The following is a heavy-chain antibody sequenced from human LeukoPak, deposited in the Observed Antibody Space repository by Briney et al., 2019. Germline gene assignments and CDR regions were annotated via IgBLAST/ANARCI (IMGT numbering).Heavy chain of an antibody. CDR1: GFSFDDYA. CDR2: ISWNSGSI. Sequence: HPGRSLRLSCAASGFSFDDYAMHWVRQAPGKGPEWVSGISWNSGSIGYADSVKGRFTISRDNAKNSLYLQMNSLRAEDTALYYCAKDGDSSGFLYYFAYWGQGTLVTVSS. CDR3: AKDGDSSGFLYYFAY. D-gene: IGHD3-22*01. V-gene: IGHV3-9*01. J-gene: IGHJ4*02.